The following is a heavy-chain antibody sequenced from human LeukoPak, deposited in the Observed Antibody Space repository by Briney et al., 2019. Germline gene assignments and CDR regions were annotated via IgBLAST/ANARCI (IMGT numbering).Heavy chain of an antibody. V-gene: IGHV1-2*02. CDR3: ARRVSSGWYFDY. CDR2: IDPYSGGT. CDR1: GYTFIGYY. J-gene: IGHJ4*02. D-gene: IGHD6-19*01. Sequence: ASVKVSCKASGYTFIGYYMHWVRQAPGQGLEWMGWIDPYSGGTHFAQRFQGRVTMTRDTSISTAYMELSRLRSDDTAVYYCARRVSSGWYFDYWGQGTLVTVSS.